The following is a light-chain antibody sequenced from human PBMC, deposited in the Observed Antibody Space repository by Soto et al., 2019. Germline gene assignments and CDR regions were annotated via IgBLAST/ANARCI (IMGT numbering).Light chain of an antibody. CDR1: QSISYN. CDR3: QQRGDWPLYT. Sequence: EIVLTQSPATLSLSPGERATLSCRASQSISYNLAWYQQKPSQAPRLLIYDASNRATGVPARFSGSGSGTDFTLSISSLEPEDFAVYYCQQRGDWPLYTFGQGSRLEIK. V-gene: IGKV3-11*01. J-gene: IGKJ2*01. CDR2: DAS.